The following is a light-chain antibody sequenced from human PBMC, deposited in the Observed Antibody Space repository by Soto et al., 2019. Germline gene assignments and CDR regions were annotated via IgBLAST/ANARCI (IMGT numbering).Light chain of an antibody. Sequence: IQLTQSPSSLSASEGDRVTITCRATQAISSYLAWYQQKPGKAPKVLIYAASTVQSGVPSRFSGSGSGTDFTLTISSLQAEDYATYYCQQLKSYPFTFGGGTKVEIK. CDR2: AAS. CDR3: QQLKSYPFT. J-gene: IGKJ4*01. V-gene: IGKV1-9*01. CDR1: QAISSY.